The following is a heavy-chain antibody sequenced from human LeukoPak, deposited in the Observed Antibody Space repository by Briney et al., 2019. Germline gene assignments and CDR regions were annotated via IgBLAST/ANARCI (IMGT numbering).Heavy chain of an antibody. J-gene: IGHJ4*02. CDR2: ISGSAGST. CDR3: AKEASGVAWLVLIGGFDF. V-gene: IGHV3-23*01. D-gene: IGHD6-19*01. CDR1: GFTFSSYA. Sequence: PGGSLRLSCAASGFTFSSYAMNWVRQAPGKGLEWVSAISGSAGSTYYADSVKGRFTISRDNSKNTLFLQMNSLRADDTAVYYCAKEASGVAWLVLIGGFDFWGQGTLVTVSS.